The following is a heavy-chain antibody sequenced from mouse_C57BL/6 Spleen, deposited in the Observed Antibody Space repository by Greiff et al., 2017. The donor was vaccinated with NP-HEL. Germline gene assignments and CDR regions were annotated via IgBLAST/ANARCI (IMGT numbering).Heavy chain of an antibody. V-gene: IGHV3-1*01. J-gene: IGHJ3*01. D-gene: IGHD2-5*01. CDR1: GYSITSGYD. CDR3: ARDHYSNYGFAY. CDR2: ISYSGST. Sequence: EVKLVESGPGMVKPSQSLSLTCTVTGYSITSGYDWHWIRHFPGNKLEWMGYISYSGSTNYNPSLKSRISITHDTSKNHFFLKLNSVTTEDTATYYCARDHYSNYGFAYWGQGTLVTVSA.